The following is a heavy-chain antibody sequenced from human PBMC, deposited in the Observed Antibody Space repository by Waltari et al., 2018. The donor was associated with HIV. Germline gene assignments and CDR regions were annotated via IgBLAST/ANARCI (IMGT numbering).Heavy chain of an antibody. CDR3: ARENYDVLTVHDGFDV. Sequence: EVQLVESGGGLVQPGGSLRLSCAASGFVFSSYPMNWVRQAPGNGLEWISYISYSGDTSYADSVKGRFTISRDNAKNSLYLQLNSLRAEDTAMYYCARENYDVLTVHDGFDVWGQGTVVTVSS. D-gene: IGHD3-9*01. CDR1: GFVFSSYP. V-gene: IGHV3-48*01. J-gene: IGHJ3*01. CDR2: ISYSGDT.